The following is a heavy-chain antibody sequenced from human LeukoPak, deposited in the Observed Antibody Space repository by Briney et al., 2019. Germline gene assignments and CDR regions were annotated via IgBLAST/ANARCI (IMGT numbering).Heavy chain of an antibody. V-gene: IGHV3-74*01. CDR1: GFTFSSYW. J-gene: IGHJ4*02. CDR3: ARTFGELGLE. Sequence: GGSMRLSCATSGFTFSSYWMHWVRQAPGKGMVWVSRINSDGSSTSYANSVKGRFTISRDNAKNTLYLQMNSLRAEVTAVYYCARTFGELGLEWGQGTLVTVSS. CDR2: INSDGSST. D-gene: IGHD3-10*01.